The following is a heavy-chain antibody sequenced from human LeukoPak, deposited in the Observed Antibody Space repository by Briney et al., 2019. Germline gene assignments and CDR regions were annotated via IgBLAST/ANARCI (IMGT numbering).Heavy chain of an antibody. Sequence: GGTLRLSCAASGFTFSSYGMSWVRQAPGKGLEWVSAISGSGGSTYYADSVKGRFTISRDNSKNTLYLQMNSLRAEDTAVYYCARGPTQYYYDSSGYGYFDYWGQGTLVTVSS. CDR1: GFTFSSYG. V-gene: IGHV3-23*01. D-gene: IGHD3-22*01. J-gene: IGHJ4*02. CDR2: ISGSGGST. CDR3: ARGPTQYYYDSSGYGYFDY.